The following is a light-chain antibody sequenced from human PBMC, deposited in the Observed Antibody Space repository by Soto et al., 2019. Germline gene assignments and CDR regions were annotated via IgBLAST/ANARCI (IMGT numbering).Light chain of an antibody. CDR1: QGISSY. CDR3: QQYYSYPLT. J-gene: IGKJ4*01. CDR2: AAS. V-gene: IGKV1-8*01. Sequence: AIRMTQTPSSFSASTGDRVTITCRTSQGISSYLAWYQQKPGKAPKLLIYAASTLQSGVPSRFSGSGSGTDFPLTISCLQSEDFATYYCQQYYSYPLTFGGGTKVDIK.